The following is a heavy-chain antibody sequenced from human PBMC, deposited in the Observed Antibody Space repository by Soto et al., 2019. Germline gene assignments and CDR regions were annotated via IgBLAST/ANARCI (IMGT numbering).Heavy chain of an antibody. V-gene: IGHV3-11*01. CDR2: ISSSGSTI. Sequence: GGSLRLSCAASGFTFSDYYMSWIRQAPGKGLEWVSYISSSGSTIYYADSVKGRFTISRDNAKNSLYLQMNSLRAEDTAVYYCARDLRMGRRSRGFDYWGQGTLVTVSS. D-gene: IGHD2-15*01. CDR3: ARDLRMGRRSRGFDY. CDR1: GFTFSDYY. J-gene: IGHJ4*02.